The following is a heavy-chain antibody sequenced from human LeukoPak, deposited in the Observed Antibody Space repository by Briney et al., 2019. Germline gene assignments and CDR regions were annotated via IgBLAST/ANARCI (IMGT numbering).Heavy chain of an antibody. V-gene: IGHV1-46*01. CDR2: INPSGGST. CDR3: ARDDNSGYFYGAGGY. D-gene: IGHD3-22*01. CDR1: GYTFTSYY. Sequence: ASVTVSCKASGYTFTSYYMHWVRQAPGQGLEWMGIINPSGGSTNYSQKFQGRVTMTRDTSTSKVYMELSSLRSEDTAVYYCARDDNSGYFYGAGGYWGQGTLVTVSS. J-gene: IGHJ4*02.